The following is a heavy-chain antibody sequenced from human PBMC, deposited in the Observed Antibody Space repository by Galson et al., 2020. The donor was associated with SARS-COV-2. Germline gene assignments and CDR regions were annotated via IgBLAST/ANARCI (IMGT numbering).Heavy chain of an antibody. J-gene: IGHJ4*02. CDR2: ISYNGTYT. Sequence: GASLKISCAASGSTITNFHFYWVRQAPGKGLESGAVISYNGTYTFYANSVKGRFTISRATPKETLFLQMNSLRTEETAVYYCAKDWGIAVAGALYYFDYWGQGTLVTVSS. D-gene: IGHD6-19*01. CDR1: GSTITNFH. CDR3: AKDWGIAVAGALYYFDY. V-gene: IGHV3-30*04.